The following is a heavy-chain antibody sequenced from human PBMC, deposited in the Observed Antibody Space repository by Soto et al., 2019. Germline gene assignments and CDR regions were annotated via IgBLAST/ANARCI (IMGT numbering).Heavy chain of an antibody. CDR2: ITGTDNT. D-gene: IGHD6-6*01. J-gene: IGHJ4*02. V-gene: IGHV3-23*01. CDR3: AKVPWGSSRTGGFDY. CDR1: GFPFSPYS. Sequence: PGGALRLSCVVSGFPFSPYSMKLVRPAPGKGLEWVSAITGTDNTYYADSVQGRFTISRDSFESTIYLQMNSLKAEDTAVYYCAKVPWGSSRTGGFDYWGQGTLVTVSS.